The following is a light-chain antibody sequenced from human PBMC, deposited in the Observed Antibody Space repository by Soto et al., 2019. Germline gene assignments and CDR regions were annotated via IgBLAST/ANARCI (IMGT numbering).Light chain of an antibody. V-gene: IGKV3-15*01. CDR1: QSVSSN. J-gene: IGKJ4*01. CDR3: QQYKNWPPLT. Sequence: EIVMTQSPATLSVSPGERVTLSCRASQSVSSNLAWYQQKPGQAPRLLIYGAFTRATDIPARFSGSGSGTEFTLTISSLQSEDFAVYYCQQYKNWPPLTFGGGTKVEIK. CDR2: GAF.